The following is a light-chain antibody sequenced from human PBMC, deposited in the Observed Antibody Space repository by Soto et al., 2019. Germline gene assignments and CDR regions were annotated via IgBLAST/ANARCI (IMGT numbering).Light chain of an antibody. V-gene: IGKV2-28*01. CDR3: MQALQTPYT. CDR2: LGF. CDR1: QRLLHSNGNIF. Sequence: EIVMTQSPPSLTVTPGEPASISCSSSQRLLHSNGNIFLDWYLQKPGQSPQLLIYLGFNRASGVPDRVSGSAAGTDFTLKISRVEAEDAGVYYCMQALQTPYTFGQGTKVDI. J-gene: IGKJ2*01.